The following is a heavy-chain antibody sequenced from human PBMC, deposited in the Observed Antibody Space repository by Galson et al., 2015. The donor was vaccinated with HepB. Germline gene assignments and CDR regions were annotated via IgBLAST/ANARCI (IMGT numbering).Heavy chain of an antibody. CDR2: IRTKINNYAT. D-gene: IGHD6-13*01. Sequence: SLRLSCAGSGFIFSVPEIHWVRQASGKGLEWVGRIRTKINNYATASAAPLKGRFTVSRDDLQNTAYLQMDSLRAEDTAIYYCTRLPSTAAASNFDSWGQGTLVTVSS. CDR1: GFIFSVPE. CDR3: TRLPSTAAASNFDS. V-gene: IGHV3-73*01. J-gene: IGHJ4*02.